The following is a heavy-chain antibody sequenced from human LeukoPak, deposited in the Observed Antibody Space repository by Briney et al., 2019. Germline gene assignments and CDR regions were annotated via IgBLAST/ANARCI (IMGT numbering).Heavy chain of an antibody. D-gene: IGHD5-18*01. CDR3: ARGAAYSYGLRYFDL. J-gene: IGHJ2*01. CDR2: INHSGST. V-gene: IGHV4-34*01. CDR1: GGSFSGYY. Sequence: KSSETLSLTCAVYGGSFSGYYWSWIRQPPGKGLEWIGEINHSGSTNYNPSLKSRVTISVDTSKNQFSLKLSSVTAADTAVYYCARGAAYSYGLRYFDLWGRGTLVTVSS.